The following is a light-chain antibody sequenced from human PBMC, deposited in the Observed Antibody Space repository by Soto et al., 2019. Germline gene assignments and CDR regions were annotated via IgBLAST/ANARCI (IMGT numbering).Light chain of an antibody. CDR1: SSDIGGYNY. CDR3: SSYTSSSTVI. J-gene: IGLJ2*01. CDR2: DVR. V-gene: IGLV2-14*01. Sequence: QSVLTQPASMSGSPGQSITISCTGTSSDIGGYNYISWYQQLPGKAPKFIIYDVRNRPSGVSNRFSGSRSGNTASLTISGLQAEDEADYYCSSYTSSSTVIFGGGTKSPS.